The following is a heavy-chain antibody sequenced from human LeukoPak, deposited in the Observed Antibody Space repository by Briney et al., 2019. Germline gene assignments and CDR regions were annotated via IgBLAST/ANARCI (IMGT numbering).Heavy chain of an antibody. V-gene: IGHV3-33*01. CDR1: GFTFSSYG. J-gene: IGHJ4*02. CDR2: IWYDGSNK. Sequence: GRSLRLSCAASGFTFSSYGMHWVRQAPGKGLEWVAVIWYDGSNKYYADSVKGRFTISRDNSKNTLYLQMNSLRAEDTAVYYCARLGYGSGSYFYFDYWGLGTLVTVSS. CDR3: ARLGYGSGSYFYFDY. D-gene: IGHD3-10*01.